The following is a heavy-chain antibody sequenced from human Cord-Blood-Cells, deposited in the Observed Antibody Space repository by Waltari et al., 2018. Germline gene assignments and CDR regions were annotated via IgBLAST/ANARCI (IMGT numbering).Heavy chain of an antibody. V-gene: IGHV1-69*01. Sequence: QVQLVQSGAEVMKPGSSVKVSCKASGGTFSSYAISWVRQAPGQGLEWMGGINPIFGTANYAQKFQGRVTITADESTSTAYMELSSLRSEDTAVYYCARHDYSNYFDYWGQGTLVTVSS. J-gene: IGHJ4*02. D-gene: IGHD4-4*01. CDR3: ARHDYSNYFDY. CDR2: INPIFGTA. CDR1: GGTFSSYA.